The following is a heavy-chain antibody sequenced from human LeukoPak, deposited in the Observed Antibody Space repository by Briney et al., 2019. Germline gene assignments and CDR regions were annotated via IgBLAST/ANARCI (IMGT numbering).Heavy chain of an antibody. CDR2: IIPIFGTA. J-gene: IGHJ4*02. CDR1: GGTFSSYA. Sequence: SVNVSCKASGGTFSSYAISWVRQAPGQGLEWMGGIIPIFGTANYAQKFQGRVTITADKSTSTAYMELSSLRSEDTAVYYCAHPYSSSWYYFDYWGQGTLVTVSS. D-gene: IGHD6-13*01. CDR3: AHPYSSSWYYFDY. V-gene: IGHV1-69*06.